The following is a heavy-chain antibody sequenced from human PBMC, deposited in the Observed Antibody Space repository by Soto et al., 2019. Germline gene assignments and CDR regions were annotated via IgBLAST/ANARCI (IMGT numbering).Heavy chain of an antibody. Sequence: QVQLVQSGAEVKKPGSSVKVSCKASGGTFSSYAISWVRQAPGQGLEWMGGIIPIFGTADYAQKFQGRVTITADESTSTADMELSSLRSEDTAVYYCASDGGVYDYSPFDYWGQGTLVTVSS. V-gene: IGHV1-69*12. J-gene: IGHJ4*02. CDR2: IIPIFGTA. CDR3: ASDGGVYDYSPFDY. CDR1: GGTFSSYA. D-gene: IGHD4-4*01.